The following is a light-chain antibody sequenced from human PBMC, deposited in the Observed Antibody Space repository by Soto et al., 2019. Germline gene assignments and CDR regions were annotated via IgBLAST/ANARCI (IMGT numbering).Light chain of an antibody. V-gene: IGKV3-20*01. CDR1: QSVSSSSY. CDR2: GAS. Sequence: EIVLTQSPGTLSLSPGERATLSCRASQSVSSSSYLAWYQQKPGQAPRLLIYGASSRATGIPDRFSGSGSATDFTLTISRLDPEDFAVYYRRQYGSSPSYTFGQGTKLEIK. J-gene: IGKJ2*01. CDR3: RQYGSSPSYT.